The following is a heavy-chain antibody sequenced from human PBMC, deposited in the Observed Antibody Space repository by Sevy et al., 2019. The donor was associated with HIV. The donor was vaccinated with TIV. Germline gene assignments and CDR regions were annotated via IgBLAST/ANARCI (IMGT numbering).Heavy chain of an antibody. CDR2: INAGNGNT. V-gene: IGHV1-3*01. CDR3: ARDYFGSGTFYNGNFFDY. CDR1: GYTFTSYA. Sequence: ASVKVSCKASGYTFTSYAFHWVRQAPGQRLEWMGWINAGNGNTKYSEKFQGRVTITRDTSASTAYMELSSLRSEDTAVYYWARDYFGSGTFYNGNFFDYWGQGTLVTVSS. J-gene: IGHJ4*02. D-gene: IGHD3-10*01.